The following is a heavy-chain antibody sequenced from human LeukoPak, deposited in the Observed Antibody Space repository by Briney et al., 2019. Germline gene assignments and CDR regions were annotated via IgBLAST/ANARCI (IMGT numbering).Heavy chain of an antibody. Sequence: PSETLSLTCTVSGGSISSSDYYWGWIRQPPGRRLEWIGTVYYSGSTYYNPSLKGRVTMSVDTSKNQFSLKLSSVTAADTAVYYCARHHRSGYYEVDYWGQGTLVTVSS. CDR2: VYYSGST. CDR1: GGSISSSDYY. D-gene: IGHD6-25*01. J-gene: IGHJ4*02. CDR3: ARHHRSGYYEVDY. V-gene: IGHV4-39*01.